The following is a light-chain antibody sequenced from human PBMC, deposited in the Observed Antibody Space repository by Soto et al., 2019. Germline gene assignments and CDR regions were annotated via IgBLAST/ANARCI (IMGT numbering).Light chain of an antibody. Sequence: DIQMTPSPSILSASVVARVTITCRASQSISRWLAWYQQKPGKAPKLLIYDASSLESGVPSRFSGSGCGTAFTPTTSSLQPDDFVTYYCQQYNHYSGLTFGGGTKVDI. CDR1: QSISRW. V-gene: IGKV1-5*01. J-gene: IGKJ4*01. CDR3: QQYNHYSGLT. CDR2: DAS.